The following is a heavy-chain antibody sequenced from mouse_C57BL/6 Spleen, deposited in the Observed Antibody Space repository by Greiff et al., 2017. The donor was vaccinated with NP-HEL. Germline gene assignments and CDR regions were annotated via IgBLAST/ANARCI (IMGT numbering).Heavy chain of an antibody. CDR2: IYPRSGNT. Sequence: VKLMESGAELARPGASVKLSCKASGYTFTSYGISWVKQRTGQGLEWIGEIYPRSGNTYYNEKFKGKATLTADKSSSTAYMELRSLTSEDSAVYFCAMERDYWGQGTTLTVSS. CDR1: GYTFTSYG. V-gene: IGHV1-81*01. CDR3: AMERDY. J-gene: IGHJ2*01.